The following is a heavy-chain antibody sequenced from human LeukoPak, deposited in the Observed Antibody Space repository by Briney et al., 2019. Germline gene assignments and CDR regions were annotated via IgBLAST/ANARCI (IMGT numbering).Heavy chain of an antibody. CDR3: ARATMVRGVFNWFDP. Sequence: SQTLSLTCAISGDSVSSNSAAWNWIRQSPSRGLEWLGRTYYRSKWYNDYAVSVKSRITINPDTSKNQFSLQLSSVTAADTAVYYCARATMVRGVFNWFDPWGQGTLVTVSS. J-gene: IGHJ5*02. CDR2: TYYRSKWYN. V-gene: IGHV6-1*01. D-gene: IGHD3-10*01. CDR1: GDSVSSNSAA.